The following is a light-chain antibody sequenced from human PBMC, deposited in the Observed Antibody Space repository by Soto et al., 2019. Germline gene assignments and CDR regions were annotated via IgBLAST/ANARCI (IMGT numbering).Light chain of an antibody. CDR3: RSYTSSSTRV. V-gene: IGLV2-14*01. CDR1: SSDVGGYNY. Sequence: QSALTQPASVSGSPGQSITISCTGTSSDVGGYNYVSWYQQHPGKAPKLMIDEVSNRPSGVSNRFSGSKSGNTASLTISGLQAEDEADYYCRSYTSSSTRVFGGRTKLTVL. J-gene: IGLJ3*02. CDR2: EVS.